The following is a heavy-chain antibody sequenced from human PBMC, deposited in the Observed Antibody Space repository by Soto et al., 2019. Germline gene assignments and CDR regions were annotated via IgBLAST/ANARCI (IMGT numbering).Heavy chain of an antibody. D-gene: IGHD3-22*01. CDR3: ARRLYFDSSGFEWGAMDV. CDR1: GGSISSYY. V-gene: IGHV4-59*08. Sequence: NCNVSGGSISSYYWGWIRQPPGKGLEWIGYIYYSGSTNYNPSLKRRVTISVDTSKNQFSLKLSSVTAADTAGYYCARRLYFDSSGFEWGAMDVWG. CDR2: IYYSGST. J-gene: IGHJ6*02.